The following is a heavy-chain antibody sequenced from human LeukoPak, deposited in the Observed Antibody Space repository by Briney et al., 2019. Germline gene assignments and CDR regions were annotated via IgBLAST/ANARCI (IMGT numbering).Heavy chain of an antibody. Sequence: GGSLRLSCAASGFTLSNYAMHWVRQAPGKGLEYLSAISGSGRSTYHADSVKGRFTISRDTSKNTLYLQMGSLRTEDMAVYYCARRFGELLNYMDVWGKGTTVTVSS. J-gene: IGHJ6*03. D-gene: IGHD3-10*01. V-gene: IGHV3-64*02. CDR3: ARRFGELLNYMDV. CDR1: GFTLSNYA. CDR2: ISGSGRST.